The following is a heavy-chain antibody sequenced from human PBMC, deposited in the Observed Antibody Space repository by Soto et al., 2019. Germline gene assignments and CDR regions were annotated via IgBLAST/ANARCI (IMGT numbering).Heavy chain of an antibody. CDR1: GGSISSYY. J-gene: IGHJ5*02. Sequence: SETLSLTCTVSGGSISSYYWSWIRQPPGKGLEWIGYIYYSGSTNYNPSLKSRVTISVDTSKNQFSLKLSSVTAADTAVYYCARDKYSSVWFDPWGQGTLVTVS. D-gene: IGHD6-19*01. CDR3: ARDKYSSVWFDP. CDR2: IYYSGST. V-gene: IGHV4-59*12.